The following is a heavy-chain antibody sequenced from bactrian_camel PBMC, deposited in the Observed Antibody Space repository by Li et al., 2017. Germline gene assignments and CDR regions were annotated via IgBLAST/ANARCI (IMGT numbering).Heavy chain of an antibody. Sequence: HVQLVESGGGSVEAGGSLELSCVASGYNSMADCMTWFRQAPGKEREMVAFIATDGTPTYTYSVKGRFTISKDHAKNTLYLQMNSLKPEDTAMYYCAAVPRGYGTWGTTEVNYWGQGTQVTVS. CDR1: GYNSMADC. CDR3: AAVPRGYGTWGTTEVNY. J-gene: IGHJ4*01. D-gene: IGHD5*01. CDR2: IATDGTP. V-gene: IGHV3S53*01.